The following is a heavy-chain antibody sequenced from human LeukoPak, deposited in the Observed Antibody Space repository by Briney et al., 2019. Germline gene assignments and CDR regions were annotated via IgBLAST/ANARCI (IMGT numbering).Heavy chain of an antibody. D-gene: IGHD6-13*01. J-gene: IGHJ6*02. V-gene: IGHV1-69*13. CDR2: IIPIFGTA. CDR3: ARGAHSSSWENYYYGMNV. Sequence: SVKVSCKASGGTFSSYAISWVRQAPGQGLEWMGGIIPIFGTASYAQKFQGRVTITADESTSTAYMELSSLRSEDTAVYYCARGAHSSSWENYYYGMNVWGQGTTVTVSS. CDR1: GGTFSSYA.